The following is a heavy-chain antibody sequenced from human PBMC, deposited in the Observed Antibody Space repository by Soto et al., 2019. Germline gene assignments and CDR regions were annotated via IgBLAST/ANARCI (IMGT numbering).Heavy chain of an antibody. CDR1: GGSFSGYY. CDR2: INHSGST. CDR3: ARYRFKYDYVWRSYWGYFDY. V-gene: IGHV4-34*01. Sequence: ASETLSVTCAVYGGSFSGYYWSWIRQPPGKGLEWIGEINHSGSTNYNPSLKSRVTISVDTSKNQFSLKLSCVTAADTAVYYCARYRFKYDYVWRSYWGYFDYWGQGTLVTVSS. J-gene: IGHJ4*02. D-gene: IGHD3-16*01.